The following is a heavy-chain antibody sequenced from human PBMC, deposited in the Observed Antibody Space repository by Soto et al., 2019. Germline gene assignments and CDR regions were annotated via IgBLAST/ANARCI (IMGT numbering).Heavy chain of an antibody. CDR1: GGTFSSYA. Sequence: ASVKVSCKASGGTFSSYAISWVRQAPGQGLEWMGGIIPIFGTANYAQKFQGRVTITADESTSTAYMELSSLRSEDTAVYYCARDLLTGTTSNYYGMDVWGQGTTVTVSS. J-gene: IGHJ6*02. CDR2: IIPIFGTA. D-gene: IGHD1-7*01. CDR3: ARDLLTGTTSNYYGMDV. V-gene: IGHV1-69*13.